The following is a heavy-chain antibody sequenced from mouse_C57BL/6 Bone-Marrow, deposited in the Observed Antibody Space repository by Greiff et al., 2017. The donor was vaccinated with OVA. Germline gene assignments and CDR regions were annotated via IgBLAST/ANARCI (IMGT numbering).Heavy chain of an antibody. CDR1: GYTFTSYW. V-gene: IGHV1-55*01. CDR2: IYPGSGST. J-gene: IGHJ1*03. D-gene: IGHD1-1*01. CDR3: ALYYYGSYWYFDV. Sequence: VQLQQSGAELARPGASVKMSCKASGYTFTSYWITWVKQRPGQGLEWIGDIYPGSGSTNYNEKFKSKATLTVDTSSSTAYMQLSSLTSEDSAVYYCALYYYGSYWYFDVWGTGTTVTVSS.